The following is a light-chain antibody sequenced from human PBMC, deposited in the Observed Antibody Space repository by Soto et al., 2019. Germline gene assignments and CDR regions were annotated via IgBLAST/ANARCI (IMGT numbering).Light chain of an antibody. CDR1: HSVNYN. J-gene: IGKJ2*01. V-gene: IGKV3-15*01. Sequence: EIVMTQSPATLSVSPGGSATLSCRASHSVNYNLAWYQQKPGQAPRLLIYGASTRATGIPARFSGSGSVTDFILTISGLQSEDVATYYCQQYNKWPQTFGQGTKLEI. CDR2: GAS. CDR3: QQYNKWPQT.